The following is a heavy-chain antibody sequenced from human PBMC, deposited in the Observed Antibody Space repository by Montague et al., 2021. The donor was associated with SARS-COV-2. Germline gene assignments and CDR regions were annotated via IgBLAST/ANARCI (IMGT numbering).Heavy chain of an antibody. CDR1: GGSISSSHW. CDR2: IYHSGST. Sequence: SETLSLTCGVSGGSISSSHWWNWVRQPPGKGLEWTGEIYHSGSTNYNPXXKNRVIISIDKSKNQFSLKLSSVTAADTAVYYCATGPPSGLSVAGFDYWGQGTLVTVSS. CDR3: ATGPPSGLSVAGFDY. J-gene: IGHJ4*02. V-gene: IGHV4-4*02. D-gene: IGHD6-19*01.